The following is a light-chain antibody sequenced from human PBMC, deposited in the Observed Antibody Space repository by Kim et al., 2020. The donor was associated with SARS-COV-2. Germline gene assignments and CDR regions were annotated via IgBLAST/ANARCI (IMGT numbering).Light chain of an antibody. CDR1: QSVSSN. CDR2: GAS. J-gene: IGKJ2*01. Sequence: SVSPGERATLSCRASQSVSSNLAWYQQKPGQAPRLLIYGASTRATGIPARFSGSGSGTEFTLTISSLQSADFAVYYCQQYNNWPYTFGQGTKLEI. CDR3: QQYNNWPYT. V-gene: IGKV3-15*01.